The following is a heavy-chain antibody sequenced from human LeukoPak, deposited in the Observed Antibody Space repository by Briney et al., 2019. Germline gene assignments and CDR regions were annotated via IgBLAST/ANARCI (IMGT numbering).Heavy chain of an antibody. Sequence: GGSLRLSCAVSEFSVTNNYMSWVRQAPGKGLEWVSVFYVGGATYYADSVKGRFTISRDNSENTLYLQMKSLRAEDTAVYYCARGDGYNFFDYWGQGTLVTVSS. D-gene: IGHD5-24*01. CDR1: EFSVTNNY. V-gene: IGHV3-53*01. CDR2: FYVGGAT. CDR3: ARGDGYNFFDY. J-gene: IGHJ4*02.